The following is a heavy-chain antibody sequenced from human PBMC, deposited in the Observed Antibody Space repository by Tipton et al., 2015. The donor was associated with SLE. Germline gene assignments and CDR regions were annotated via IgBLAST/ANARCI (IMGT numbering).Heavy chain of an antibody. CDR3: ARGKGVFDY. J-gene: IGHJ4*02. D-gene: IGHD3-16*01. CDR1: GGSFSGYY. Sequence: GLVKPSETLSLTCAVYGGSFSGYYWSWIRQPPGKGLEWIGEIYHSGSTNYNPSLKSRVTISVDKSKNQFSLKLSSVTAADTAVYYCARGKGVFDYWGQGTLVTVSS. V-gene: IGHV4-34*01. CDR2: IYHSGST.